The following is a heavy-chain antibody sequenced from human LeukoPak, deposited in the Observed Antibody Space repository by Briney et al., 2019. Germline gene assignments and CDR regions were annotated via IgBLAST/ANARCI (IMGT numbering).Heavy chain of an antibody. V-gene: IGHV4-39*07. D-gene: IGHD3-9*01. CDR2: IYYSGST. CDR1: GFIVNTKY. Sequence: GSLRLSCAASGFIVNTKYMSWVRQPPGKGLEWIGSIYYSGSTYYNPSLKSRVTISVDTSKNQFSLKLSSVTAADTAVYYCARDLALVNYDILTGHYFDYWGQGTLVTVSS. CDR3: ARDLALVNYDILTGHYFDY. J-gene: IGHJ4*02.